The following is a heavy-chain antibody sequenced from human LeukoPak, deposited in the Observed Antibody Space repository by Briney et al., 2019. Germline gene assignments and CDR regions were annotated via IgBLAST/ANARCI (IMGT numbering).Heavy chain of an antibody. V-gene: IGHV1-69*04. CDR3: ARGLGWSWYYSSSGLDY. J-gene: IGHJ4*02. Sequence: GASVKVSCKASGYTFTGYYMHWVRQAPGQGLEWMGRIIPILGIANYAQKFQGRVTITADKSTSTAYMELSSLRSEDTAVYYCARGLGWSWYYSSSGLDYWGQGTLVTVSS. CDR2: IIPILGIA. D-gene: IGHD6-19*01. CDR1: GYTFTGYY.